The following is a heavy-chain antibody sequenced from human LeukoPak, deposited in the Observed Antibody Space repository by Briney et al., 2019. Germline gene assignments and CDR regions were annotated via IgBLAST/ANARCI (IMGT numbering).Heavy chain of an antibody. J-gene: IGHJ4*02. Sequence: GGSLRLSCAASGFTFSSYSMNWVRQAPGKGLEWVSSISSSSSYIYYADSVKGRFTISRDNAENSLYLQMNSLRAEDTAVYYCARDNRGDYGDRGGYWGQGTLVTVSS. V-gene: IGHV3-21*01. CDR3: ARDNRGDYGDRGGY. CDR1: GFTFSSYS. CDR2: ISSSSSYI. D-gene: IGHD4-17*01.